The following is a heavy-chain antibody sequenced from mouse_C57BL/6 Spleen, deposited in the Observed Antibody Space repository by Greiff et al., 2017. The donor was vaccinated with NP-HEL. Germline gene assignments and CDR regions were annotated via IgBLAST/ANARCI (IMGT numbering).Heavy chain of an antibody. Sequence: VQLQQSGAELVRPGASVKLSCKASGYTFTDYYINWVKQRPGQGLEWIARIYPGSGNTYYNEKFKGKATLTAEKSSSTAYMQLSSLTSEDSADYCGARKGLEGFDYWGQGTTLTVSS. D-gene: IGHD3-3*01. CDR2: IYPGSGNT. CDR1: GYTFTDYY. V-gene: IGHV1-76*01. J-gene: IGHJ2*01. CDR3: ARKGLEGFDY.